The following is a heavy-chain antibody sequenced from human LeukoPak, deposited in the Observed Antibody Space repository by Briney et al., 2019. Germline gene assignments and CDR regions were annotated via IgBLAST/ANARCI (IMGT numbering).Heavy chain of an antibody. Sequence: QPGGSLRLSCAASGFTFSSYAMSWVRQAPGKGLEWVSAISGSGGSTYYADSVKGRFTISRDNSKNTLYLQMNSLRAEDTAVYYCAKRGGWYDSSGYYLVHAFDIWGQGTMVTVSS. V-gene: IGHV3-23*01. CDR3: AKRGGWYDSSGYYLVHAFDI. CDR2: ISGSGGST. D-gene: IGHD3-22*01. CDR1: GFTFSSYA. J-gene: IGHJ3*02.